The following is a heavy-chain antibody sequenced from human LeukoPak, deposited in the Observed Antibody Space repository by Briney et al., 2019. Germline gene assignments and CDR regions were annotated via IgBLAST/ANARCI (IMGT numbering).Heavy chain of an antibody. D-gene: IGHD1-26*01. CDR1: GFTFSSYA. Sequence: PGASPRLSCAASGFTFSSYAMSWVRQAPGKGLEWVSAISGSGGSTYYADSVKGRFTISRDNSKNTLYLQMNSLRAEDTAVYYCAKDVMNSGSWGDYWGQGTQVTVSS. V-gene: IGHV3-23*01. CDR2: ISGSGGST. CDR3: AKDVMNSGSWGDY. J-gene: IGHJ4*02.